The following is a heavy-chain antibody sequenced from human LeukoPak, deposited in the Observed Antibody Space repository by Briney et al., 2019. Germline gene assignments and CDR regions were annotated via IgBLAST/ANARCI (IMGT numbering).Heavy chain of an antibody. D-gene: IGHD6-13*01. Sequence: GASVKVSCKASGYTFTSYAMHWVRQAPGQRLEWMGWINTNTGNPMYAQGFTGRFVFSLDTSVSTAYLQISSLKAEDTAVYYCAREIAAPAPSYYYSYMDVWGKETTVTVSS. CDR2: INTNTGNP. CDR1: GYTFTSYA. J-gene: IGHJ6*03. V-gene: IGHV7-4-1*02. CDR3: AREIAAPAPSYYYSYMDV.